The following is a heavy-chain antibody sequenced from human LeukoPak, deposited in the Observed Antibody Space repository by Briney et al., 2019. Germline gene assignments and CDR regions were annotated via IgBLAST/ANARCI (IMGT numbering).Heavy chain of an antibody. J-gene: IGHJ4*02. CDR1: GGSISSNGYY. CDR3: ARDTTVASGMQF. CDR2: IYYSGTT. V-gene: IGHV4-39*02. D-gene: IGHD6-19*01. Sequence: SETLSLTCTVSGGSISSNGYYWGWIRQPPGKGLEWIGSIYYSGTTYKKPSLKSRVTISVDTSKNQFSLKLNSVTAADTAVYYCARDTTVASGMQFWGQGALVTVSS.